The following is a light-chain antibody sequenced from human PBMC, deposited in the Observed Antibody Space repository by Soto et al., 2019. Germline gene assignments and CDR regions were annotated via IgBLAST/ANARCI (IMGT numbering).Light chain of an antibody. J-gene: IGKJ1*01. CDR1: QSVSSSF. CDR2: GAS. Sequence: EIALTQSPGTLSLSPGERATLSCRASQSVSSSFLAWYQQTPGQAPRLLIYGASSRATGILDRFSGSGSGTNFTLTISRLEPEDFEVYFCQQYGSSPRTFGQGTKVEI. CDR3: QQYGSSPRT. V-gene: IGKV3-20*01.